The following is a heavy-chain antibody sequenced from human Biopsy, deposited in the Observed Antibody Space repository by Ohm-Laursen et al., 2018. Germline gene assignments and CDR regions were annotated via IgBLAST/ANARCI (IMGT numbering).Heavy chain of an antibody. V-gene: IGHV4-4*07. Sequence: GTLSLTCSVSGGSIDFKYWTWIRQSADKGLEWIGRITPTGVTHYNPSLESRVTMSLDTSKKLFSLKLSSVTAADTAMYYCARELMEYYDSSGYFDHWGRGTLVTVSS. CDR1: GGSIDFKY. D-gene: IGHD3-22*01. CDR2: ITPTGVT. CDR3: ARELMEYYDSSGYFDH. J-gene: IGHJ2*01.